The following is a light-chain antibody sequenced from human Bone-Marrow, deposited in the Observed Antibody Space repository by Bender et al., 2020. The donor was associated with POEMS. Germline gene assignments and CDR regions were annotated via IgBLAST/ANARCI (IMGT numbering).Light chain of an antibody. CDR2: EVS. Sequence: QSALTQPPSASGSPGQSVTISCTGTSSDVGGYNYVSWYQQYPGKVPKSIIYEVSKRPSGVPDRFSGSKSGNAASLTVSGLQAEDEADYYCSSYTSSSTYVFGTGTKVTVL. CDR1: SSDVGGYNY. J-gene: IGLJ1*01. CDR3: SSYTSSSTYV. V-gene: IGLV2-8*01.